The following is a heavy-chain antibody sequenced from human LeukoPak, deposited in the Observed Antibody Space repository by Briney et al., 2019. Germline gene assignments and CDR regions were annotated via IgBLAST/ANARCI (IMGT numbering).Heavy chain of an antibody. J-gene: IGHJ4*02. V-gene: IGHV4-39*07. D-gene: IGHD6-19*01. CDR2: IYYSGST. CDR1: GGSISSSSYY. CDR3: ARGTLYSGWSYYFDY. Sequence: SETLSLTCTVSGGSISSSSYYWGWIRQPPGKGLEWIGSIYYSGSTYYNPSLKSRVTISVDTSKNQFSLKLSSVTAADTAMYYCARGTLYSGWSYYFDYWGQGSQVTVPS.